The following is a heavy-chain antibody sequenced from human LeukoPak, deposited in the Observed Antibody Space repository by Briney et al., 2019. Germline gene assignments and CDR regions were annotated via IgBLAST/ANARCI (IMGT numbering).Heavy chain of an antibody. CDR2: IYYSGST. Sequence: SETLSLTCTVSGGSISSYYWSWIRQPPGKGLEWIGYIYYSGSTNYNPSLKSRVTISVDTSKNQFSLKLSSVTAADTAVYYCAKYDILTGGGVAFDIWGQGTMVTVSS. CDR1: GGSISSYY. V-gene: IGHV4-59*08. D-gene: IGHD3-9*01. CDR3: AKYDILTGGGVAFDI. J-gene: IGHJ3*02.